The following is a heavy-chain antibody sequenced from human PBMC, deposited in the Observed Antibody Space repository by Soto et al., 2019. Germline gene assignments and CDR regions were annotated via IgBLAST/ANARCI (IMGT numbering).Heavy chain of an antibody. D-gene: IGHD3-10*01. V-gene: IGHV1-69*01. CDR2: IISIFGTA. J-gene: IGHJ4*02. CDR1: GGTFSSYA. CDR3: SRDSLLWFGHSTYYFDY. Sequence: QVQLVQSGAEVKKPGSSVKVSCKASGGTFSSYAISWVRQAPGQGLEWMGGIISIFGTANYAQKFQGRVTITADESTSTAYMELSSLRSEDTAVYYCSRDSLLWFGHSTYYFDYWGQGTLVTVSS.